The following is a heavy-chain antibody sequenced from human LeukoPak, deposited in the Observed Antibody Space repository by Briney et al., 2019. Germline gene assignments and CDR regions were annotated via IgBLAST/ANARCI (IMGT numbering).Heavy chain of an antibody. Sequence: SETLSLTCTVSGGSITSGGFYWSWIRQPPGKGLEWIGSIYYSGSTYYNPSLKSRVTISVDTSKNQFSLKLSSVTAADTAVYYCARSERRGYGGGFWFDPWGQGTLVTVSS. J-gene: IGHJ5*02. D-gene: IGHD4-23*01. CDR2: IYYSGST. CDR3: ARSERRGYGGGFWFDP. CDR1: GGSITSGGFY. V-gene: IGHV4-39*01.